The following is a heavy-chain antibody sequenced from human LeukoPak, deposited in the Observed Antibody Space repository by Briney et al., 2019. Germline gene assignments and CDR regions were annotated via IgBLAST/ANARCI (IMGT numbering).Heavy chain of an antibody. J-gene: IGHJ4*02. CDR1: GYSISIGYY. D-gene: IGHD3-22*01. Sequence: SETLSLTCTVSGYSISIGYYWGWIRQPPGKGLEWIGSVYHSGTTYYNPSLKSRVTISVDTSKNQFSLKLRSVTAADTAVYYCARVTGYMIEDYFDYWGQGTLVTVSS. V-gene: IGHV4-38-2*02. CDR2: VYHSGTT. CDR3: ARVTGYMIEDYFDY.